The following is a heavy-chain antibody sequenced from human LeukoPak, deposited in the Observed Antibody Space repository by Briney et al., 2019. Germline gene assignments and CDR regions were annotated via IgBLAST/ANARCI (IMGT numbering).Heavy chain of an antibody. J-gene: IGHJ3*02. CDR3: ARANYDSSGLDAFDI. Sequence: TGGSLRLSCAASGFTFSSYSMNWVRQAPGKGLEWVSYISSSSSTIYYADSVKGRFTISRDNAKNSLYLQMNSLRDEDTAVYYCARANYDSSGLDAFDIWGQGTMVTVSS. V-gene: IGHV3-48*02. D-gene: IGHD3-22*01. CDR2: ISSSSSTI. CDR1: GFTFSSYS.